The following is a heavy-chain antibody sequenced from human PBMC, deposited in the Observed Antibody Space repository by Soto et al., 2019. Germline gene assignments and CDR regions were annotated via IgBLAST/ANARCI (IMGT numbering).Heavy chain of an antibody. CDR1: GFTFTSYG. CDR2: IWYDGSNK. Sequence: GGSLRLSCAASGFTFTSYGMHWVRQAPGKGLEWVAFIWYDGSNKYYSDSVKGRFTISRDNSKNTLFLQMDSLRADDTAVYYCGRNAIFVRGVPDEYWGQGTPVTVSS. V-gene: IGHV3-33*08. CDR3: GRNAIFVRGVPDEY. D-gene: IGHD3-10*02. J-gene: IGHJ4*02.